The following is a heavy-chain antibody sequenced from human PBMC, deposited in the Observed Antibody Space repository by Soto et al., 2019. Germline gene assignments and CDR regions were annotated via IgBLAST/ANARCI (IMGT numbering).Heavy chain of an antibody. CDR3: VRNGTKTLRDWFDP. Sequence: PSETLSLTCTVSGASISGFYWSWIRKSAGKGLEWIGRIYATGTTDYNPSLKSRVMMSVDTSKKQFSLKLRSVTAADTAVYYCVRNGTKTLRDWFDPWGQGISVTVSS. J-gene: IGHJ5*02. CDR1: GASISGFY. D-gene: IGHD1-1*01. CDR2: IYATGTT. V-gene: IGHV4-4*07.